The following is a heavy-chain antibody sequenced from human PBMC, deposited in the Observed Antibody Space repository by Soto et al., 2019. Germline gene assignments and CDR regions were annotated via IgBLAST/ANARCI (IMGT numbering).Heavy chain of an antibody. V-gene: IGHV3-53*01. CDR3: ARVNTTLVDHFDC. Sequence: GGSLRLSCVVSGFSVSGSSIFWVRQATGKGLEWVSLMHRGGSTDNADSVKGRFTTSRDKSKNTLYLHMNGLRVEDTAVYYCARVNTTLVDHFDCRGQGTLVTVSS. CDR1: GFSVSGSS. J-gene: IGHJ4*02. D-gene: IGHD5-18*01. CDR2: MHRGGST.